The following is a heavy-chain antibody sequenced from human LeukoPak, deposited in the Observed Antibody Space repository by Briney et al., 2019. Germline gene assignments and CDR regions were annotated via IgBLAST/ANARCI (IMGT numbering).Heavy chain of an antibody. D-gene: IGHD1-26*01. CDR2: SSDSGGNT. CDR1: GFTFSSYA. Sequence: PGGSLRLSCAASGFTFSSYAMSWVRQAPGKGLEWVSTSSDSGGNTYYADSVKGRFTISRDNSKNTLYLQMNSLRAEDTAVYYCARGGYHASFDYWGQEPLVTVSS. J-gene: IGHJ4*02. CDR3: ARGGYHASFDY. V-gene: IGHV3-23*01.